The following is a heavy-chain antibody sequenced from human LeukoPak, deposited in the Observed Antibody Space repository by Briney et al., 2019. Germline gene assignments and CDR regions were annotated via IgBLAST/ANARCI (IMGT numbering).Heavy chain of an antibody. CDR3: ARPNISSSSWFNFDY. CDR1: GGSISSSSYY. CDR2: IYYSGST. Sequence: SETLSLTCTVSGGSISSSSYYWGWIRQPPGKGLEWIGSIYYSGSTYYNPSLKSRVTISVDTSKNQFSLKLSSVTAADTAVYYCARPNISSSSWFNFDYWGQGTLVTVSS. J-gene: IGHJ4*02. V-gene: IGHV4-39*01. D-gene: IGHD6-13*01.